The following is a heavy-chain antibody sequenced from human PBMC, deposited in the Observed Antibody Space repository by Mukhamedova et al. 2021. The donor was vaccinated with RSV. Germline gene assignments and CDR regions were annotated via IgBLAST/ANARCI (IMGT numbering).Heavy chain of an antibody. CDR1: GFTFSDYD. J-gene: IGHJ1*01. CDR3: AKPHPTISTYG. D-gene: IGHD2/OR15-2a*01. CDR2: ISFDGSDT. Sequence: GFTFSDYDIHWVRQAPGKGLEWVAFISFDGSDTNYAASAKGRFIISRDNSNSTLFLQMNSLRADDTAVYFCAKPHPTISTYGWGQ. V-gene: IGHV3-30*18.